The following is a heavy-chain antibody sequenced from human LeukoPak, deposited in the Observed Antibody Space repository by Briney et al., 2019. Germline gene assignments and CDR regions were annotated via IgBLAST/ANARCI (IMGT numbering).Heavy chain of an antibody. J-gene: IGHJ4*02. CDR2: IYHSGST. CDR1: GYSISSGYY. V-gene: IGHV4-38-2*02. CDR3: ARGGWPFDY. D-gene: IGHD6-19*01. Sequence: PSETLSLTCPVSGYSISSGYYWGWIRQPPGKGLEWIGSIYHSGSTYYNPSLKSRVTISVDTSKNQFSLKLSSVTAADTAVYYCARGGWPFDYWGQGTLVTVSS.